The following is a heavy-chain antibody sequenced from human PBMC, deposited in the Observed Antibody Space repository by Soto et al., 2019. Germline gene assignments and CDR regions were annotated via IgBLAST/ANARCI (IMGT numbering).Heavy chain of an antibody. J-gene: IGHJ4*02. CDR3: ARHNYGSGSTYFDY. V-gene: IGHV4-59*08. Sequence: SETLEITCTVSGYSISSDYWSWIRKPTGKGLEWIGYIYYSGSTNYNPSLKSRVTISVDTSKNQFSLKLNSMTAADTAVYYCARHNYGSGSTYFDYWGQGTLVTVSS. D-gene: IGHD3-10*01. CDR1: GYSISSDY. CDR2: IYYSGST.